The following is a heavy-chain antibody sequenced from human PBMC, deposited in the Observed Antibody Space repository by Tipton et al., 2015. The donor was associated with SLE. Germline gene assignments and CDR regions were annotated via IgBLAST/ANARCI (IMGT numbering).Heavy chain of an antibody. D-gene: IGHD3-10*01. CDR3: ARVLLSIVAIPGTIYYYSYMDV. V-gene: IGHV4-34*01. Sequence: LRLSCAVYGGSFSGYYWSWIRQPPGKGLEWIGEINRSGSTNYNPSLKSRVTISVDTSKNQFSLKLTSVTAADTAVYYCARVLLSIVAIPGTIYYYSYMDVWDKGTTVTVSS. CDR2: INRSGST. CDR1: GGSFSGYY. J-gene: IGHJ6*03.